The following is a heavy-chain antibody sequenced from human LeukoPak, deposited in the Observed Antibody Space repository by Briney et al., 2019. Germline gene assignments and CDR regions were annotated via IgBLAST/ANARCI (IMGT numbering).Heavy chain of an antibody. D-gene: IGHD4-23*01. Sequence: SETLSLTCTVSGGSISSSSYYWGWIRQPPGKGLEWIGSIYYSGSTYYNPSLKSRVTISVDTSKNQFSLKLSSVTAADTAVYYCATVYPAVGYFDYWGQGTLVTVSS. V-gene: IGHV4-39*01. CDR2: IYYSGST. CDR3: ATVYPAVGYFDY. J-gene: IGHJ4*02. CDR1: GGSISSSSYY.